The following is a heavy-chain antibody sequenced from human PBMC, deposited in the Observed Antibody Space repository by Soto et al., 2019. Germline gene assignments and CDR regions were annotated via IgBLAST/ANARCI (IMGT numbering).Heavy chain of an antibody. Sequence: EVQLVESGGGLVQPGGSLRLSCAASGFTFSTYWMSWVRQAPGKGLEWVANINQDGSERYYVDSVMDRFTISRDNAKNSLYLQMTSLRADDTAVYYCARPRGWNIVIIPAAFDYWGQGTLVTVSS. CDR3: ARPRGWNIVIIPAAFDY. CDR1: GFTFSTYW. D-gene: IGHD2-2*01. CDR2: INQDGSER. V-gene: IGHV3-7*01. J-gene: IGHJ4*02.